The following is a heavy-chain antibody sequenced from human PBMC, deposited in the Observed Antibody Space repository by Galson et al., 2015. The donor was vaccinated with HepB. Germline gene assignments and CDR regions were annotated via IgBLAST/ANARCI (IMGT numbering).Heavy chain of an antibody. CDR3: ARGSGSSWYSLFYFDY. CDR1: GFTFSSYS. D-gene: IGHD6-13*01. V-gene: IGHV3-21*01. J-gene: IGHJ4*02. CDR2: ISSSSSYI. Sequence: SLRLSCAASGFTFSSYSMNWVRQAPGKGLEWVSSISSSSSYIYYADSVKGRFTISRDNAKNSLYLQMNSLRAEDTAVYYCARGSGSSWYSLFYFDYWGQGTLATVSS.